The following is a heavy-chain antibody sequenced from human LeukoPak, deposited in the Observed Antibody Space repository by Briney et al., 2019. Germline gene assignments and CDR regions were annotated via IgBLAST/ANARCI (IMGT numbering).Heavy chain of an antibody. CDR1: GYTFTSYA. D-gene: IGHD6-19*01. CDR2: INAGNGNT. CDR3: AAGIAVAGYDAFDI. Sequence: ASVKVSCKASGYTFTSYAMHWVRQAPGQRLEWMGWINAGNGNTKYSQKFQGRVTITRDTSASTAYMGLSSLRSEDTAVYYCAAGIAVAGYDAFDIWGQGTIVTVSS. J-gene: IGHJ3*02. V-gene: IGHV1-3*01.